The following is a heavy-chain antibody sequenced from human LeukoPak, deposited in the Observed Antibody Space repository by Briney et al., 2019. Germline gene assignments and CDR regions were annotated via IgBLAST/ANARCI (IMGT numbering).Heavy chain of an antibody. V-gene: IGHV3-23*01. CDR1: GFTFDNFA. D-gene: IGHD3-10*01. CDR2: ITGSGGST. J-gene: IGHJ4*02. Sequence: PGGSLRLSCAPSGFTFDNFAMTWVRQAPGKGLEWVSEITGSGGSTYYADSVKGRFTISRDNSKNTLYLQMDSLRAEDTAIYYCARELFDFDYWGKGTLVTVFS. CDR3: ARELFDFDY.